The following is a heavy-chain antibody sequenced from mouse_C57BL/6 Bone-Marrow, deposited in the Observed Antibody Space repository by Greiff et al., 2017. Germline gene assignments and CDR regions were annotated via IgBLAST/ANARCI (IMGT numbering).Heavy chain of an antibody. CDR1: GYTFTSYW. D-gene: IGHD1-1*01. V-gene: IGHV1-64*01. Sequence: QVQLQQPGAELVKPGASVKLSCKASGYTFTSYWMHWVKQRPGQGLEWIGMIHPYSGSTNYNEKFKSKATMTVDKSSSTASMQLSSLASEDSAVYCCARAHYDGSWFAYWGQGTLVTVSA. CDR3: ARAHYDGSWFAY. J-gene: IGHJ3*01. CDR2: IHPYSGST.